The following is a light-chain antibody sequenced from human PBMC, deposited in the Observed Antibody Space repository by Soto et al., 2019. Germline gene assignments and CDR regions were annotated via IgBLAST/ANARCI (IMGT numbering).Light chain of an antibody. CDR1: SSDVGSYKF. CDR2: EGN. CDR3: CSYALSRV. V-gene: IGLV2-23*01. J-gene: IGLJ2*01. Sequence: QSALTQPASVSGSPGQSITISCTETSSDVGSYKFVSWYQHHPGKAPKLMIYEGNKRPSGVSNRFSGSKSGNTASLTISGLQAEDGADYYCCSYALSRVFGGGTKLTVL.